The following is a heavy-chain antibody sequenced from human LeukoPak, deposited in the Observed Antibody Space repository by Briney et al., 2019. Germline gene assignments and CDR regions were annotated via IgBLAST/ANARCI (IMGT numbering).Heavy chain of an antibody. CDR3: VKDRTGTYTLDY. CDR2: TSGSGGST. Sequence: GGSLRLSCAASGFTFSSYAMSWVRQAPGKGLEWVSATSGSGGSTYYADSVKGRFTISRDNSKNTLNLQMNSLRAEDTAVYYCVKDRTGTYTLDYWGQGTLVTVSS. D-gene: IGHD3-10*01. J-gene: IGHJ4*02. CDR1: GFTFSSYA. V-gene: IGHV3-23*01.